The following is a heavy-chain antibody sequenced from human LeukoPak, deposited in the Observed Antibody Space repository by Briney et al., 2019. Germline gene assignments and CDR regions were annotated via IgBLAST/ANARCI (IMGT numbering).Heavy chain of an antibody. Sequence: GGSLRLSCAASGFTLSSSGMSWVRQAPGKGLEWVSGISSGTGSAYYADSVKGRFTISRDTSKNTPYLQINSLRGEDTAVYYCVKGITGFDYWGQGTLVTVSS. D-gene: IGHD3-16*01. CDR3: VKGITGFDY. CDR1: GFTLSSSG. J-gene: IGHJ4*02. V-gene: IGHV3-23*01. CDR2: ISSGTGSA.